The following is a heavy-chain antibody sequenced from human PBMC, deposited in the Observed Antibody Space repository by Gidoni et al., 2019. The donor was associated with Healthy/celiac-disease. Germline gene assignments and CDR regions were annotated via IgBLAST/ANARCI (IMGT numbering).Heavy chain of an antibody. Sequence: QVQLPQWGAGLLKPSETLSLTCAVYGGSFSGYYWSWIRQPPGKGLEWIGEINHSGSTNYNPSLKSRVTISVDTSKNQFSLKLSAVTAADTAVYYCARGKRIRYYYDSSGYYPVDYWGQGTLVTVSS. V-gene: IGHV4-34*01. D-gene: IGHD3-22*01. CDR1: GGSFSGYY. CDR2: INHSGST. J-gene: IGHJ4*02. CDR3: ARGKRIRYYYDSSGYYPVDY.